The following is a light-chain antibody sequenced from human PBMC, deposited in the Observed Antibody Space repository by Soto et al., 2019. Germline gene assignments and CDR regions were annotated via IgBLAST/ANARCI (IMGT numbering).Light chain of an antibody. Sequence: DIHMTQSPSTLSASVGDRVTITCRASQNLTMWLAWYQKKPGKAPNLLIYKTSSLESGVPSRFSGSGSGTEFTLTISSLQPDDLATYYCQHWTDYSWTFGQGTKVEVK. CDR1: QNLTMW. CDR3: QHWTDYSWT. CDR2: KTS. J-gene: IGKJ1*01. V-gene: IGKV1-5*03.